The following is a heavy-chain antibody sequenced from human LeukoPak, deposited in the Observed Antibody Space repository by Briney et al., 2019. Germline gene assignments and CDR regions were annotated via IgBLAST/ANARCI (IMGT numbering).Heavy chain of an antibody. D-gene: IGHD5-18*01. J-gene: IGHJ4*02. CDR2: ISYDGSNK. CDR3: ARDYTAMVKLDY. CDR1: GFTFSSYA. V-gene: IGHV3-30-3*01. Sequence: GGSLRLSCAASGFTFSSYAMHWVRQAPGKGLEWVAVISYDGSNKYYADSVKGRFTISRDNSKNTLYLQMNSLRAEDTAVYYCARDYTAMVKLDYWGQGTLVTVFS.